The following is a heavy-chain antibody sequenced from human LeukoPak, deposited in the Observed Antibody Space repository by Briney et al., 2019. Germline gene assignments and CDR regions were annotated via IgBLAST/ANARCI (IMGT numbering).Heavy chain of an antibody. J-gene: IGHJ4*02. Sequence: SETLSLTCTVSGGSISSSSYYWSWIRQPAGKGLEWIGRIYSSGSTNYNPSLKSRVTISVDTSKNQFSLKLSSVTAADTAVYYCARKSTVFSPNYYDTSGYDTFDYWGQGTLVTVSS. V-gene: IGHV4-61*02. CDR1: GGSISSSSYY. D-gene: IGHD3-22*01. CDR2: IYSSGST. CDR3: ARKSTVFSPNYYDTSGYDTFDY.